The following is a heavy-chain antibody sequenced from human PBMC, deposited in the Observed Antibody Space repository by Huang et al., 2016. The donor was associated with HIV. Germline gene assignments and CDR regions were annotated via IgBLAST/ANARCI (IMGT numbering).Heavy chain of an antibody. CDR2: INQDGSEK. J-gene: IGHJ3*02. CDR1: GFPFSTSW. V-gene: IGHV3-7*01. CDR3: ARDSRNAFDI. Sequence: EVQLVESGGGLVQPGGSLRLSCAASGFPFSTSWMTWVRQAPGKGVEWVANINQDGSEKYYLDSVKGRFTISRDNAKKSLYLRLSSLRAADTAFYYCARDSRNAFDIWGQGTMVTVS.